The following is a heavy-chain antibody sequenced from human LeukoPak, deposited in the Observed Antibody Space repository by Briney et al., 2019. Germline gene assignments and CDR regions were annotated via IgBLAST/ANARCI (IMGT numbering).Heavy chain of an antibody. J-gene: IGHJ4*02. CDR3: ASDHRPGFDY. CDR1: GFTFSSYE. V-gene: IGHV3-48*03. CDR2: ISSSGSTI. Sequence: GGSLRLSCAASGFTFSSYEMNWVRQAPGKGLECVSYISSSGSTIYYADSVKGRFTISRDNAKNSLYLQMNSLKAEDTAVYYCASDHRPGFDYWGQGTLVTVSS.